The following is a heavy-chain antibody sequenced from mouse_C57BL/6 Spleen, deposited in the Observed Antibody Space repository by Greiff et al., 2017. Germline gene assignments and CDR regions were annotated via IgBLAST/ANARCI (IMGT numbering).Heavy chain of an antibody. D-gene: IGHD2-3*01. CDR2: INYDGSST. CDR3: ARGFLYAGFAY. J-gene: IGHJ3*01. Sequence: EVNVVESEGGLVQPGSSMKLSCTASGFTFSDYYMAWVRQVPEKGLEWVANINYDGSSTYYLDSLKSRFIISRDNAKNILYLQMSSLKSEDTATYYCARGFLYAGFAYWGQGTLVTVSA. CDR1: GFTFSDYY. V-gene: IGHV5-16*01.